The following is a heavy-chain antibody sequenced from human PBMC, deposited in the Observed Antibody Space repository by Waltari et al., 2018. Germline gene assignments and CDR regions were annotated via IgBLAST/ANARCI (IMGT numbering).Heavy chain of an antibody. J-gene: IGHJ4*02. D-gene: IGHD6-19*01. Sequence: QVQLVQSGAEVKKPGASAKVSCKASGFIFSDYYIHWVRQAPGQGLEWMGRIDPTGGGTHYAQKFQGRVTMSRDSSIRTAYMELNRVTSDDTAVYYCARETVAGALDYWGQGTPVTVSS. CDR3: ARETVAGALDY. V-gene: IGHV1-2*06. CDR2: IDPTGGGT. CDR1: GFIFSDYY.